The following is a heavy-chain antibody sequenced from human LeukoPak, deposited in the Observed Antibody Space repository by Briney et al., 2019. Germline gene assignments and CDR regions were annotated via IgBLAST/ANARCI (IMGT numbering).Heavy chain of an antibody. D-gene: IGHD6-13*01. CDR2: MNPNSGNT. Sequence: ASVKVSCKASGYTFTGYYMHWVRQAPGQGLEWMGWMNPNSGNTGYAQKFQGRVTMTRNTSISTAYMELSSLRSEDTAVYYCARDRIAAAGTGGYYYYGMDVWGQGTTVTVSS. CDR1: GYTFTGYY. V-gene: IGHV1-8*02. CDR3: ARDRIAAAGTGGYYYYGMDV. J-gene: IGHJ6*02.